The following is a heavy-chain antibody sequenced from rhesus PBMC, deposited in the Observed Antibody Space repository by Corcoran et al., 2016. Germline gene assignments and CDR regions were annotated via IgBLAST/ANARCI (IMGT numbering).Heavy chain of an antibody. CDR3: ARDLVGFDY. CDR2: IPGSREST. CDR1: GGSISSNY. V-gene: IGHV4-173*01. Sequence: QVHLQESGPGLVKPSETLSLTCAVSGGSISSNYWSWIRQPPGKGLEWIGRIPGSRESTDYDPSIKSRVTISTDTSKNQFSLKLSSVTAADTAVYYCARDLVGFDYWGQGVLVTVAS. J-gene: IGHJ4*01. D-gene: IGHD2-21*01.